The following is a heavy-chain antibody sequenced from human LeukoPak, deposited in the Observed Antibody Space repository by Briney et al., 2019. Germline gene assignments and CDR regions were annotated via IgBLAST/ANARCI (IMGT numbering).Heavy chain of an antibody. Sequence: ASVNVSCKVSGYTLTELSMHWVRQAPGNGLGWMGGFDHEDGETIYAQKVQGRVTMTEDTSTDTAYLQLGSLRSEDTAVCYCATLPAPFAYSWKSNFDYWGQGTLVTVSS. CDR2: FDHEDGET. V-gene: IGHV1-24*01. CDR1: GYTLTELS. J-gene: IGHJ4*02. D-gene: IGHD1-20*01. CDR3: ATLPAPFAYSWKSNFDY.